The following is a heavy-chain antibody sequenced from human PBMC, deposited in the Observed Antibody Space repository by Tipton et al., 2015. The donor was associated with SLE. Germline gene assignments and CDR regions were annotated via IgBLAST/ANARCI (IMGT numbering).Heavy chain of an antibody. V-gene: IGHV4-61*01. J-gene: IGHJ3*02. CDR1: GGSISSGSYY. Sequence: TLSLTCTVSGGSISSGSYYWSWIRQPPGKGLEWIGSIYYSGSTNYNPSLKSRVTISVDTSKNQFSLKLSSVTAADTAVYYCARAYDFFGAFDIWGQGTMVTVSS. D-gene: IGHD3-3*01. CDR3: ARAYDFFGAFDI. CDR2: IYYSGST.